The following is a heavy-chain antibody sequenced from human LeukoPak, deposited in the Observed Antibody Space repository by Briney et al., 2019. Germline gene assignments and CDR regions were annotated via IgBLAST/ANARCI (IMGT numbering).Heavy chain of an antibody. CDR3: ARGQEYNSGWSFDY. Sequence: GGSLRLSCAASGFTFSSYAMSWVRQAPGKGLEWVSAISGSGGSTYYADSVKGRFTISRDNSKNTLYLQMNSLRAEDTAVYYCARGQEYNSGWSFDYWGQGTLVTVSS. J-gene: IGHJ4*02. CDR2: ISGSGGST. D-gene: IGHD6-19*01. V-gene: IGHV3-23*01. CDR1: GFTFSSYA.